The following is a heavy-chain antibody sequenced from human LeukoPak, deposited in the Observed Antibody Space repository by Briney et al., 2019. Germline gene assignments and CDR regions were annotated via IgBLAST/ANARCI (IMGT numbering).Heavy chain of an antibody. CDR1: GYTFTSYD. Sequence: GASVKVSCKASGYTFTSYDINWVRQATGQGLEWMGWMNPNSGNTGYAQKFQGRVTMTRNTSISTAYMELSSLRSEDTAVYYCARDPGYDSSGYYPLDYWGQGTLVTVSS. CDR3: ARDPGYDSSGYYPLDY. J-gene: IGHJ4*02. D-gene: IGHD3-22*01. CDR2: MNPNSGNT. V-gene: IGHV1-8*01.